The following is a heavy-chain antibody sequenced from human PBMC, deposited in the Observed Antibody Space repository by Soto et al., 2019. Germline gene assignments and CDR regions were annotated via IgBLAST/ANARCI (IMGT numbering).Heavy chain of an antibody. D-gene: IGHD6-19*01. V-gene: IGHV3-30-3*01. CDR2: ISYDGSNK. J-gene: IGHJ4*02. Sequence: GGSLRLSCAASGFTFSSYAMHWVRQAPGKGLEWVAVISYDGSNKYYADSVKGRFTISRDNSKNTLYLQMNSLRAEDTAVYYCSTERTVAANDYRCPRTLVTVSS. CDR3: STERTVAANDY. CDR1: GFTFSSYA.